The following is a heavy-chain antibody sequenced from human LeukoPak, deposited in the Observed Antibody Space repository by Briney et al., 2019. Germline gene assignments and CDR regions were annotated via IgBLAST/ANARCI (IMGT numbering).Heavy chain of an antibody. CDR3: ARLRPSSSWYFDY. J-gene: IGHJ4*02. CDR2: INHSGST. Sequence: SETLSLTCTVSGGSISSSSYYWGWIRQPPGKGLEWIGEINHSGSTNYNPSLKSRVTISVDTSKNQFSLKLSSVTAADTAVYYCARLRPSSSWYFDYWGQGTLVTVSS. CDR1: GGSISSSSYY. D-gene: IGHD6-13*01. V-gene: IGHV4-39*07.